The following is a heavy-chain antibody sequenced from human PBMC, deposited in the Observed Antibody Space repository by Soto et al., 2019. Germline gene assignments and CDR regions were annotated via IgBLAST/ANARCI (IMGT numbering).Heavy chain of an antibody. CDR2: ISYDGSSQ. D-gene: IGHD6-13*01. J-gene: IGHJ5*02. CDR1: GFSLGNYG. V-gene: IGHV3-33*05. CDR3: ARDVDSADIAASNNWLDP. Sequence: PGGSLRLSCGATGFSLGNYGMHWVRQAPGKGLEWVAVISYDGSSQHYADSVQGRFTISRDNSKNTLYLQMNSLRAEDTAVYLCARDVDSADIAASNNWLDPWGQGA.